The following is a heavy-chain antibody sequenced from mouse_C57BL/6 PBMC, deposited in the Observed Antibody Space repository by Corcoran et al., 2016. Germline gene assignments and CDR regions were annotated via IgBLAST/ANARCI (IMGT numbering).Heavy chain of an antibody. CDR2: INPNNGGT. CDR1: GYTFTDYS. Sequence: EVQLQQSGPELVKPGASVKISCKASGYTFTDYSINWAKQSHGKSLEWIGDINPNNGGTSYNQKFKGKATLTVDKSSSTAYMELSSLTSEDSAVYYCARRSSYGSPVSYCGQGTLVTVSA. CDR3: ARRSSYGSPVSY. J-gene: IGHJ3*01. D-gene: IGHD2-1*01. V-gene: IGHV1-26*01.